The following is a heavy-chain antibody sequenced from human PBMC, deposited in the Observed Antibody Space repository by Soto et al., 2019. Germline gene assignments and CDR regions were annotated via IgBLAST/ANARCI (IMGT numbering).Heavy chain of an antibody. CDR1: GDSISRGSYS. J-gene: IGHJ6*02. V-gene: IGHV4-30-2*01. D-gene: IGHD6-6*01. Sequence: SETLSLTCAVSGDSISRGSYSWTWIRQPPGKALEWIGNIYDSGSTSYNPSLKSRVTMSVDTSKNQFSLRLTSVTAADTAVYFCARGSSSYYDYGMDVWGQGTTVTVSS. CDR2: IYDSGST. CDR3: ARGSSSYYDYGMDV.